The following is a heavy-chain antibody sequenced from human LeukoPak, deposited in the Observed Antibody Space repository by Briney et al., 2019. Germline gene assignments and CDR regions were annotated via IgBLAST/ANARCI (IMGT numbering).Heavy chain of an antibody. CDR3: ARLPGTTNAFDI. J-gene: IGHJ3*02. V-gene: IGHV3-64*01. Sequence: PGGSLRLSCAASGFTFSSYAMHWVRQAPGKGLEYVSAINTNGGSTYYANSVKGRFTISRDNSKNTLYLQMGSLRAEDMAVHYCARLPGTTNAFDIWGQGTMVTVSS. CDR1: GFTFSSYA. D-gene: IGHD1-7*01. CDR2: INTNGGST.